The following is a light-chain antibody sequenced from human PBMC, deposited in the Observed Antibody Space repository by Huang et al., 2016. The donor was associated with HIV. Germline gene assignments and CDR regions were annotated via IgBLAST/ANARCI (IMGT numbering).Light chain of an antibody. J-gene: IGKJ2*01. V-gene: IGKV3-20*01. CDR2: GAS. Sequence: EIVLTQSPGTLSLSPGERATLSCRASQSVSSSYLAWYQQKPGQAPRLLSDGASSRDNGIPDRFRGRGSGTDFTLTISRREPEDFAVYDCQQYGSSPMYTFGQGTKLEIK. CDR1: QSVSSSY. CDR3: QQYGSSPMYT.